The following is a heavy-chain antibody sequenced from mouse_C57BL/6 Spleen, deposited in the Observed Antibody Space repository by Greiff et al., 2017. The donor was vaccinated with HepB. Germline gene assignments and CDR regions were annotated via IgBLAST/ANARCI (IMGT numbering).Heavy chain of an antibody. Sequence: VQLQQSGAELVKPGASVKLSCKASGYTFTSYWMQWVKQRPGQGLEWIGEIDPSDSYTNYNQKFKGKATLTVDTSSSTAYMQLSSLTSEDSAVYYCARSYDGYPNPFAYWGQGTLVTVSA. CDR3: ARSYDGYPNPFAY. D-gene: IGHD2-3*01. J-gene: IGHJ3*01. V-gene: IGHV1-50*01. CDR2: IDPSDSYT. CDR1: GYTFTSYW.